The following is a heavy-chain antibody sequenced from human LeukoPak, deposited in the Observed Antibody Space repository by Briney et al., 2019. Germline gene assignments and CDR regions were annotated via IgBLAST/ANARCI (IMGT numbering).Heavy chain of an antibody. V-gene: IGHV4-59*08. Sequence: SETLSLTCAVSGGSINSHYWGWIRQPPGKGLQWMGDIYYTGKINYNPSLKSRVTITLDTSKDHLSLNLTSVLAADTAIYYCVRRDTGWNYFDYWGQGILVTVSS. CDR2: IYYTGKI. D-gene: IGHD6-19*01. J-gene: IGHJ4*02. CDR3: VRRDTGWNYFDY. CDR1: GGSINSHY.